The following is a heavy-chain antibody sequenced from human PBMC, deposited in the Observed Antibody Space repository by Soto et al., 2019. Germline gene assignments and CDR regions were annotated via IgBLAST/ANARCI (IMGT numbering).Heavy chain of an antibody. CDR1: GFSMSSYT. D-gene: IGHD1-1*01. J-gene: IGHJ4*02. Sequence: EVQLLESGGGMIQPGGSLRLSCSGSGFSMSSYTMGWVRLAPGKGLEWVATIFSGGSGTEYVDSVTGRFSLSRDNSKNIMYLQMNSLRVEDTALYYCARDRQPDGIWTFDYWGRGTLVTVSS. V-gene: IGHV3-23*01. CDR2: IFSGGSGT. CDR3: ARDRQPDGIWTFDY.